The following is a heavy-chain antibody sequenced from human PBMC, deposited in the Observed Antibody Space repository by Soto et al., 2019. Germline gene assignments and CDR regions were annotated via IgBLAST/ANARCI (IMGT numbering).Heavy chain of an antibody. V-gene: IGHV3-11*01. J-gene: IGHJ5*02. Sequence: QVQLLESGGGLVKPGGSLRLSCAASGFTFSDYYMAWIRQAPGEGPEWISYISMSGNSMYYADSVKGRFTISRDNARNSMYLQMNSLRAEDTAMYYCARINYGSGTSWFDPWGQGALVTVSS. CDR1: GFTFSDYY. CDR2: ISMSGNSM. D-gene: IGHD3-10*01. CDR3: ARINYGSGTSWFDP.